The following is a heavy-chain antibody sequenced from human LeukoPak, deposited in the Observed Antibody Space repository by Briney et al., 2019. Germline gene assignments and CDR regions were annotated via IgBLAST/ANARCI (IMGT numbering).Heavy chain of an antibody. CDR1: GFTFSSYG. J-gene: IGHJ3*02. CDR2: IVPSGGTT. Sequence: GGSLRLSCAASGFTFSSYGMNWVRQAPGKGLEWVSGIVPSGGTTYYADSVKGRFTVSRDNSKNTLYLQMNSLRADDTAVYYCARDRFVARPPKPTAFDIWGQGTVVTVSS. V-gene: IGHV3-23*01. D-gene: IGHD6-6*01. CDR3: ARDRFVARPPKPTAFDI.